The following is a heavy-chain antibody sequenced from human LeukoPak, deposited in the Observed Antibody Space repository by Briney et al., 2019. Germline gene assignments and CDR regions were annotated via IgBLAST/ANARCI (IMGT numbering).Heavy chain of an antibody. D-gene: IGHD6-13*01. CDR3: ASIAAAGIDY. CDR2: IYYSGST. V-gene: IGHV4-39*01. Sequence: EWIGSIYYSGSTYYNPSLKSRVTISVDTSKNQFSLKLSSVTAADTAVYYCASIAAAGIDYWGQGTLVTVSS. J-gene: IGHJ4*02.